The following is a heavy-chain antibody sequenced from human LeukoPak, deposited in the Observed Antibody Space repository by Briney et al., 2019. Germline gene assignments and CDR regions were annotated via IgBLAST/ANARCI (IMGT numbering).Heavy chain of an antibody. V-gene: IGHV3-53*01. CDR3: ARGAAEQSYGDYRNYYYYMDV. Sequence: GGSLRLSCAASGFTVGGNYMSWVRQAPGKGLEWVSVIYSGGSTYYADSVKGRFTISRDNSKNTLYLQMNSLRAEDTAVYYCARGAAEQSYGDYRNYYYYMDVWGKGTTVTISS. D-gene: IGHD4-17*01. J-gene: IGHJ6*03. CDR1: GFTVGGNY. CDR2: IYSGGST.